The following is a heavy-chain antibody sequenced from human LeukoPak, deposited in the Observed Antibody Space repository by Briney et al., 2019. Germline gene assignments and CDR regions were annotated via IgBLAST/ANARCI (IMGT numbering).Heavy chain of an antibody. CDR1: GGSISSGGYY. CDR3: ARGGPGAAAVAYYYYMDV. V-gene: IGHV4-30-2*01. D-gene: IGHD6-13*01. J-gene: IGHJ6*03. Sequence: PSETLSLTCTVSGGSISSGGYYWSWIRQPPGKGLEWLGYIYHSGSTYYNPSLKSRVTISVDRSKNQFSLKLSSVTAADTAVYYCARGGPGAAAVAYYYYMDVWGKGTTVTVSS. CDR2: IYHSGST.